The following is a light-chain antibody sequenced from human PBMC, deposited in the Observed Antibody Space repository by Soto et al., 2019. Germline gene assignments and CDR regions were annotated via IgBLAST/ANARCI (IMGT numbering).Light chain of an antibody. Sequence: VLTQPASVSGSPGQSITISCTGTSSDVGGYNYVSWYQQHPGKAPKLMIYEVSNRPSGVSNRFSGSKSGNTASLTISGLQAEDEADYYCSSYTSSSTPYVFGTGTKVTV. CDR2: EVS. J-gene: IGLJ1*01. V-gene: IGLV2-14*01. CDR1: SSDVGGYNY. CDR3: SSYTSSSTPYV.